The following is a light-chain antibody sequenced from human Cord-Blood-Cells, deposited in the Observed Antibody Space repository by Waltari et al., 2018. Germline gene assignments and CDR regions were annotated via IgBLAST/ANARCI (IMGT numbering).Light chain of an antibody. Sequence: DIVMTQYPDSLAVSLGERATINCKSSQSVLYSSNNKNYLAWYQQKPGQPPKLLIYWASTRESGVPDRFSGSGSGTDFTLTISSLQAEDVAVYYCQQYYSTLTFGQGTKVEIK. V-gene: IGKV4-1*01. CDR2: WAS. CDR1: QSVLYSSNNKNY. CDR3: QQYYSTLT. J-gene: IGKJ1*01.